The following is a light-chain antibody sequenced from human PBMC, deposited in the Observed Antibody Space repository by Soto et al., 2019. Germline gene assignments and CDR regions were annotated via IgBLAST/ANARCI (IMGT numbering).Light chain of an antibody. J-gene: IGKJ3*01. CDR1: QSVSSSY. V-gene: IGKV3-20*01. Sequence: EIVLTQSPGTLSLSPGERATLSCRASQSVSSSYLAWYQQKPGQAPRLLIYGASSRATGIPDRFSGSGSGTDFNLTISRLEPEDFAVYYCQQSGSTPFTFGPGTKVDI. CDR3: QQSGSTPFT. CDR2: GAS.